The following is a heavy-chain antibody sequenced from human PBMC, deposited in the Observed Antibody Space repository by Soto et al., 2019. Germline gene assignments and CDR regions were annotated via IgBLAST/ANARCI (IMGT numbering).Heavy chain of an antibody. CDR3: GTSSRKDYHFAMDV. CDR1: GFTFSSYA. J-gene: IGHJ6*02. V-gene: IGHV3-23*01. Sequence: PGGSLRLSCAASGFTFSSYAMGWVRQAPGKGLEWVSVIYSGGSTHDADYVKGRFSVSRDTSKNTVDLQMNSLRVDDTAVYYCGTSSRKDYHFAMDVWGQGTAVTVSS. D-gene: IGHD6-6*01. CDR2: IYSGGST.